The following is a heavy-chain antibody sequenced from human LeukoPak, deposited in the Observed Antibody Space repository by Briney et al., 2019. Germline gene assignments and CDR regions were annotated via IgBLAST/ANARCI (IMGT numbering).Heavy chain of an antibody. D-gene: IGHD6-13*01. J-gene: IGHJ5*01. Sequence: GGSLRLSCAASGFTFSIYSMPWVRQTPGKGPEWVSYISDSSSAIYYADSVEGRFTISRDNDKNSLYLQMNSLRVDDTAVYYCARGYGTSWFYSWGQGTLVTVSS. V-gene: IGHV3-48*04. CDR1: GFTFSIYS. CDR3: ARGYGTSWFYS. CDR2: ISDSSSAI.